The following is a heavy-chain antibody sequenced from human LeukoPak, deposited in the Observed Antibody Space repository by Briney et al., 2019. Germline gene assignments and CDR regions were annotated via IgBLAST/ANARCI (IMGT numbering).Heavy chain of an antibody. CDR2: IIPIFGTA. CDR1: GGTFSSYA. D-gene: IGHD3-22*01. CDR3: ARYRRYYYDSSGYYDNWFDP. Sequence: SVKVSCKASGGTFSSYAISWVRQAPGQGLEWMGGIIPIFGTANYAQKFQGRVTITADESTSTAYMELSSLRSEDTAVYYCARYRRYYYDSSGYYDNWFDPWGHGTLVTVSS. V-gene: IGHV1-69*01. J-gene: IGHJ5*02.